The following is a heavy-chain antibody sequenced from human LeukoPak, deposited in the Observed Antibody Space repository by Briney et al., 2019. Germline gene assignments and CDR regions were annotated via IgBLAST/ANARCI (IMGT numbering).Heavy chain of an antibody. J-gene: IGHJ6*03. CDR2: IYYSGST. D-gene: IGHD3-22*01. V-gene: IGHV4-39*07. CDR1: GGSIDRSSYY. Sequence: SETLSLTCTVSGGSIDRSSYYWGWIRQPPGKGLEWIGSIYYSGSTYYNPSLKSRVTISLDTSKNQVSLKLSSVTAADTAVYYCARALIGGVYYYMDVWGTGTTVTVSS. CDR3: ARALIGGVYYYMDV.